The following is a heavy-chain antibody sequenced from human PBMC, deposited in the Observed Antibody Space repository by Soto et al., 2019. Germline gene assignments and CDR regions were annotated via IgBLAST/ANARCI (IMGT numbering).Heavy chain of an antibody. Sequence: SSETLSLTCTVSGGSISSYYWSWIRQPPGKGLEWIGYIYYSGSTNYNPSLKSRVTISVDTSKNQFSLKLSSVTAADTAVYYCARDRQDYDSSGYYYYYYGMDVWGQGTTVTVSS. V-gene: IGHV4-59*01. CDR2: IYYSGST. CDR3: ARDRQDYDSSGYYYYYYGMDV. CDR1: GGSISSYY. D-gene: IGHD3-22*01. J-gene: IGHJ6*02.